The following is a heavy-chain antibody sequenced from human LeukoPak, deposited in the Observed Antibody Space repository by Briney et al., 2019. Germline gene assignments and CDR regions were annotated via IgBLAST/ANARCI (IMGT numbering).Heavy chain of an antibody. J-gene: IGHJ4*02. V-gene: IGHV4-59*01. Sequence: SETLSLTCNVSGGSINSFYWSWIRQSPGKGLEWIGYIYYSGITNYNPSLNSRVTISVDTSRKEFFLKMNSVTAADTAVYYCATHQQQLVPNFDYWGQGTLVTVSS. CDR3: ATHQQQLVPNFDY. CDR2: IYYSGIT. D-gene: IGHD6-13*01. CDR1: GGSINSFY.